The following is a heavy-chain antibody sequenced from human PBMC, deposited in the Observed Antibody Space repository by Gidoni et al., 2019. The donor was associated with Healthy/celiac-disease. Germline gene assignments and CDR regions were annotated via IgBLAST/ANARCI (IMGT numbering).Heavy chain of an antibody. J-gene: IGHJ4*02. CDR3: ARDRGIAARRTGDY. Sequence: EVQLVESGGGLVQPGGSLRLSCAASGFTFSSYWMSWVRQAPGKGLEWVANIKQDGSEKYYVDSVKGRFTISRDNAKNSLYLQMNSLRAEDTAVYYCARDRGIAARRTGDYWGQGTLVTVSS. D-gene: IGHD6-6*01. CDR1: GFTFSSYW. V-gene: IGHV3-7*01. CDR2: IKQDGSEK.